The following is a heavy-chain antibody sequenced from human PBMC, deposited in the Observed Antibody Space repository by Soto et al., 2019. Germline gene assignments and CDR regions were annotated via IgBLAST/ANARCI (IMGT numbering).Heavy chain of an antibody. J-gene: IGHJ5*01. CDR3: ATEDAVRIERWFDP. V-gene: IGHV4-31*03. CDR1: GVSITRSGYY. Sequence: QVLLEESGPGLVKPSQTLSLTCTVSGVSITRSGYYWSWIRQHPGKGLEWIGYISYSGSTHYNPSLKSRASISADTSNNQFSLRLTSMTAADTAVYYCATEDAVRIERWFDPLGQGTLVHVSS. CDR2: ISYSGST. D-gene: IGHD2-15*01.